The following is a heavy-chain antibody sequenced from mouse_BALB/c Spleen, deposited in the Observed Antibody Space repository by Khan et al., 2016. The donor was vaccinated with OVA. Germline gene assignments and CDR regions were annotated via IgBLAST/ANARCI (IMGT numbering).Heavy chain of an antibody. CDR2: ITPSTAYT. CDR3: TRREGYGLFAF. Sequence: VHLQESGAELAKPGASVKMSCTAPGYTFTTYWIHWIKQRPGQGLEWIGYITPSTAYTEYNQKFKDKSTLTTDGSSSAAYMKQGSLTSEGSAVYDCTRREGYGLFAFWGQGTLVTVAA. CDR1: GYTFTTYW. V-gene: IGHV1-7*01. J-gene: IGHJ3*01. D-gene: IGHD1-1*02.